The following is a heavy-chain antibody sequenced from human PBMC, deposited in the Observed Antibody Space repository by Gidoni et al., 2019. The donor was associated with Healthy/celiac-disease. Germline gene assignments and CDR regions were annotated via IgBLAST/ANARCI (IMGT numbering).Heavy chain of an antibody. D-gene: IGHD3-22*01. J-gene: IGHJ3*02. CDR1: GGTFSSYA. CDR3: ARGASGVYYDSSGAFDI. V-gene: IGHV1-69*01. Sequence: QVQLVQSGAEVKKPGSSVKVSCKASGGTFSSYAISWVRQAPGQGLEWMGGIIPIFGTANYAQKFQGRVTITADESTSTAYMELSSLRSEDTAVYYCARGASGVYYDSSGAFDIWGQGTMVTVSS. CDR2: IIPIFGTA.